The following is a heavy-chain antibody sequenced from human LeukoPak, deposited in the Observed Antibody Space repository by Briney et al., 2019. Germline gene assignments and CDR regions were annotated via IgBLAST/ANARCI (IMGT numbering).Heavy chain of an antibody. V-gene: IGHV1-18*01. CDR2: ISAYNGNT. J-gene: IGHJ4*02. D-gene: IGHD4-17*01. Sequence: ASVKVSCXASGYTFTSYGISWVRQAPGQGLEWMGWISAYNGNTNYAQKLQGRVTMTTDTSTSTDYMELRSLRSDDTAVYYCARADYGDYLYYFDYWGQGTLVTVSS. CDR1: GYTFTSYG. CDR3: ARADYGDYLYYFDY.